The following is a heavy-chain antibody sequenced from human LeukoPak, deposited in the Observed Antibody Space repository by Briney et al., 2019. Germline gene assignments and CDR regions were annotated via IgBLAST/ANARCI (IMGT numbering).Heavy chain of an antibody. V-gene: IGHV5-51*01. D-gene: IGHD3-16*02. CDR3: ARLGLRRIMITFGGVIPSSYFDY. CDR2: IYPGDSDT. J-gene: IGHJ4*02. CDR1: GYSFTSYW. Sequence: GESLKISCKGSGYSFTSYWSGWVRQMPGKGLEWMGIIYPGDSDTRYSPSFQGQVTISADKSISTAYLQWSSLKASDTAMYYCARLGLRRIMITFGGVIPSSYFDYWGQGTLVTVSS.